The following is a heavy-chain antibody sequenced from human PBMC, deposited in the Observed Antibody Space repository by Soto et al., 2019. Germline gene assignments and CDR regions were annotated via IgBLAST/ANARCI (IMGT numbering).Heavy chain of an antibody. J-gene: IGHJ5*02. Sequence: PSETLSLTCAVYGRSFSGYYWSWIRLPPGKGLEWIGVINNSGSTNYNPSLRSRVTISVDTSKNQFSLKLSSVTAAGTAVYYGARSSGWYRNWFDPWSQGTLVTVSS. CDR2: INNSGST. CDR3: ARSSGWYRNWFDP. V-gene: IGHV4-34*01. D-gene: IGHD6-19*01. CDR1: GRSFSGYY.